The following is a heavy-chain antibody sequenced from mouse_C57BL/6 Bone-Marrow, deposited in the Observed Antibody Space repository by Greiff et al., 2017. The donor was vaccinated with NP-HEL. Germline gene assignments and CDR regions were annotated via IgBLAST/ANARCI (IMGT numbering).Heavy chain of an antibody. CDR2: IYPGGGYT. V-gene: IGHV1-63*01. CDR1: GYTFTNYW. CDR3: ARKNDYDEGGYAMDY. Sequence: QVQLQQSGAELVRPGPSVKMSCKASGYTFTNYWIGWAKQRPGHGLEWIGDIYPGGGYTNYNEKFKGKATLTADKSSSTAYMQFSSLTSEDSAIYYCARKNDYDEGGYAMDYWGQGTSVTVSS. D-gene: IGHD2-4*01. J-gene: IGHJ4*01.